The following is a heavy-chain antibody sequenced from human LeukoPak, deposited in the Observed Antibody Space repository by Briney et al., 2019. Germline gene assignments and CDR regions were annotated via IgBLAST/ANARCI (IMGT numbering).Heavy chain of an antibody. CDR1: GYTFTGYY. Sequence: ASVKVSCKASGYTFTGYYMHWVRQAPGQGLELMGWINPNSGGTTYAQTFQGWVTMTRDTSISTAYMELSRLRSDDTAVYYCARGVGKKGRYCSGGSCYPVPDAFDIWGQGTMVTVSS. CDR2: INPNSGGT. D-gene: IGHD2-15*01. J-gene: IGHJ3*02. CDR3: ARGVGKKGRYCSGGSCYPVPDAFDI. V-gene: IGHV1-2*04.